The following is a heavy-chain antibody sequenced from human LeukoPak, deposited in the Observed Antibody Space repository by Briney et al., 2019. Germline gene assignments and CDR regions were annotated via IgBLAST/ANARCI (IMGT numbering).Heavy chain of an antibody. D-gene: IGHD2-21*01. CDR2: INQSGSP. Sequence: SETLSLTCTVSGFSFSSGHYWGWIRQPPGKGLEWIGSINQSGSPYYNPSLKSRVTISVDTSKNQFSLKLSSATAADTAVYYCGRDGGIAGPPYYMDVWGKGTTVTVSS. V-gene: IGHV4-38-2*02. J-gene: IGHJ6*03. CDR3: GRDGGIAGPPYYMDV. CDR1: GFSFSSGHY.